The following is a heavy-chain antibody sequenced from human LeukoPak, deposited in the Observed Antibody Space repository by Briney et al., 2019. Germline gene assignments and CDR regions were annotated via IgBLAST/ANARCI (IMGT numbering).Heavy chain of an antibody. V-gene: IGHV3-23*01. J-gene: IGHJ4*02. CDR1: GFTFSNFA. CDR3: ARHPASSPVSTGVWFFDY. Sequence: PGRSLRLSCAASGFTFSNFAMSWARQVPGKGLEWVSSISAGGGNTYYADSVKGRFTISRDTSKNTLYLQMNSLRAEDTAMYYCARHPASSPVSTGVWFFDYWGQGTLVTVSS. CDR2: ISAGGGNT. D-gene: IGHD2-21*01.